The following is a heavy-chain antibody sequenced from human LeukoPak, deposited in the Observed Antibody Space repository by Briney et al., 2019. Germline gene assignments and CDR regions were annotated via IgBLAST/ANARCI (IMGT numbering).Heavy chain of an antibody. Sequence: GGSLRLSCAASGFTFSSYAMSWVRQAPGKGLEWVSAISGSGGSTYYADSVKGRFTISRDNSKNTLYLQMNSLRAEDTAVYYCAKDSRSGYDFWSGYQTISDYWGQGTLVTVSS. CDR1: GFTFSSYA. CDR3: AKDSRSGYDFWSGYQTISDY. V-gene: IGHV3-23*01. J-gene: IGHJ4*02. D-gene: IGHD3-3*01. CDR2: ISGSGGST.